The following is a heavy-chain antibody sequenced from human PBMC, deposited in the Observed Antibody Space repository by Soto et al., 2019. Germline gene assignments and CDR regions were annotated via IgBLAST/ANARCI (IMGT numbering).Heavy chain of an antibody. CDR1: GASISSSSYY. J-gene: IGHJ6*02. CDR3: ARLNAGTTYYYYGMDV. CDR2: IYYSGST. Sequence: QLQLHESGPGLVKPSETLSLTCTVSGASISSSSYYWGWIRQPPGKGLEWIGSIYYSGSTYYNPSLKSRVTISEDTSKNQFSLKLSSVTAADTALYYCARLNAGTTYYYYGMDVWGQGTTVTVSS. D-gene: IGHD1-7*01. V-gene: IGHV4-39*01.